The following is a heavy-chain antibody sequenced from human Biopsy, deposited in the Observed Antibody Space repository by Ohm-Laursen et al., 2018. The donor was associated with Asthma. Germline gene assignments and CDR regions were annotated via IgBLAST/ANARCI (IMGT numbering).Heavy chain of an antibody. D-gene: IGHD1-26*01. CDR2: ISSSSSYI. V-gene: IGHV3-21*04. Sequence: GSLRLSCAASGFTFSSYSMNWVRQAPGKGLEWVSSISSSSSYIYYADSVKGRFTISRDNAKNSLYLQMKSLRAEDTALYYCAKGEWELLEANFDYWGQGTLVTVSS. CDR3: AKGEWELLEANFDY. J-gene: IGHJ4*02. CDR1: GFTFSSYS.